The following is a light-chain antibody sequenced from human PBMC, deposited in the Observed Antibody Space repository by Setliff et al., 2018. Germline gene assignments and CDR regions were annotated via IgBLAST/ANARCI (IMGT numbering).Light chain of an antibody. CDR2: YDS. V-gene: IGLV3-21*04. J-gene: IGLJ1*01. CDR3: QVWDSGSEHYV. CDR1: NIGGKS. Sequence: SYELTQPPSVPVAPRKTARITCGGNNIGGKSVNWYQQKPGQAPVLVIYYDSDRPSGIPERFFGSNSGNTATLTISRVEAGDEADHYCQVWDSGSEHYVFGTGTKVTVL.